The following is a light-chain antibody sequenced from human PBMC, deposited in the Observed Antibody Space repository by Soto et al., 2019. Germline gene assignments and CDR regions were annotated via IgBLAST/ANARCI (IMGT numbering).Light chain of an antibody. CDR1: QTISSW. CDR2: KAS. CDR3: QHYKSYPWT. V-gene: IGKV1-5*03. J-gene: IGKJ1*01. Sequence: DIQMTQSPSTLSGSVGDRVTITCRASQTISSWLAWYQQKPGKAPKLLIYKASTLESGVPSRFSGSGSETEFTLTISSLQPDDFAIYYCQHYKSYPWTFGQGTKVDI.